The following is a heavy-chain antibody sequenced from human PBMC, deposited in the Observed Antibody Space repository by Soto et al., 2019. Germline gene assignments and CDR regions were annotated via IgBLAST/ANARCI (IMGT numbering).Heavy chain of an antibody. D-gene: IGHD1-26*01. J-gene: IGHJ3*02. CDR2: IYYSGST. CDR3: ARWEVGAFDI. Sequence: ETLSLTCTVSGGSISSGGYYWTWIRQPPGKGLEWIGYIYYSGSTNYNPSLKSRVTISVDTSKNQFSLKLSSVTAADTAVYYCARWEVGAFDIWGQGTMVTVS. V-gene: IGHV4-61*08. CDR1: GGSISSGGYY.